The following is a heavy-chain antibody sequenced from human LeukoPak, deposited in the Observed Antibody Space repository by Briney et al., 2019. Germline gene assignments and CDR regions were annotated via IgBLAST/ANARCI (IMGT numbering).Heavy chain of an antibody. CDR2: MSYDGSNK. V-gene: IGHV3-30-3*01. CDR3: ARDTCGGDCYWALDC. D-gene: IGHD2-21*02. J-gene: IGHJ4*02. Sequence: GGSLRLSCTASEFTFSSYAMHWVRQAPGKGLEWVALMSYDGSNKYYADSVKGRFTISRDNSKNTLYLQVNSLRAEDTAVYYCARDTCGGDCYWALDCWGQGTLVTVSS. CDR1: EFTFSSYA.